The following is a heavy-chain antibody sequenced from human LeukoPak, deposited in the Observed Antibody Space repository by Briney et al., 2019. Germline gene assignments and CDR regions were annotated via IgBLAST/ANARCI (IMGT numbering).Heavy chain of an antibody. CDR2: IYTSGST. Sequence: SETLSLTCTVSSGSISSGSYSWSWIRRPAGKGLEWIGRIYTSGSTNYNPSLKSRVTMSVDTSKNQFSLKLSSVTAADTAVYYCARVIRGAFDIWGQGTMVTVSS. J-gene: IGHJ3*02. CDR1: SGSISSGSYS. D-gene: IGHD2/OR15-2a*01. V-gene: IGHV4-61*02. CDR3: ARVIRGAFDI.